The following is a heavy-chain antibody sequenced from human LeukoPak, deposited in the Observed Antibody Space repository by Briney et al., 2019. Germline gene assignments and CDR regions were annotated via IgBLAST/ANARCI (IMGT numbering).Heavy chain of an antibody. Sequence: ASVKVSCKASGYTFTSYGISWVRQAPGQGLEWMGWISAYNGNTNYAQKLQGRVTMTTDTSTSTAYMELRSLRSDDTAVYYCAKDYTTDYYDSSGYDYWGQGTLVTVSS. V-gene: IGHV1-18*01. CDR1: GYTFTSYG. D-gene: IGHD3-22*01. CDR2: ISAYNGNT. CDR3: AKDYTTDYYDSSGYDY. J-gene: IGHJ4*02.